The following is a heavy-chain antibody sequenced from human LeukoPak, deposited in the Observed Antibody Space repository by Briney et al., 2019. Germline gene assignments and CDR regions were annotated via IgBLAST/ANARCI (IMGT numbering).Heavy chain of an antibody. CDR1: GFTFSNYA. CDR2: ITGSGDNS. J-gene: IGHJ3*02. D-gene: IGHD6-19*01. CDR3: TRDEGLVAGIWRALDI. Sequence: GGSLRLSCAASGFTFSNYAMNWIRQAPGKGLEWVSHITGSGDNSYYTDSVKGRFTLSRDNSKNTLFLQMNSLRAEDTAVYYCTRDEGLVAGIWRALDIWGQGTMVTVSS. V-gene: IGHV3-23*01.